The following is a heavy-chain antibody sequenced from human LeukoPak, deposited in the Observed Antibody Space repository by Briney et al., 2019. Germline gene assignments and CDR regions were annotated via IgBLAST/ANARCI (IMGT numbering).Heavy chain of an antibody. J-gene: IGHJ4*02. Sequence: GASVKVSCKASGYTFTGYYMHWVRQAPGQGLEWMGWINPNSGGTNYAQKFQGRVTMTRDTSISTAYMELSRLRSDDTAVYYCARGGYCSGGSCPKPDIYYFDYWGQGTLVTVSS. CDR3: ARGGYCSGGSCPKPDIYYFDY. V-gene: IGHV1-2*02. CDR2: INPNSGGT. CDR1: GYTFTGYY. D-gene: IGHD2-15*01.